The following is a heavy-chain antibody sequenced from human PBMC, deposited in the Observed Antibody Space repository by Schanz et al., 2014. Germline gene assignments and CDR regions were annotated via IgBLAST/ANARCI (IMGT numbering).Heavy chain of an antibody. V-gene: IGHV1-18*01. J-gene: IGHJ3*02. CDR2: ISPYNGNT. Sequence: VQSVHSGTEVQKLGASVKVSCQTSGYTFTAYGINWVRQAPGQGLEWMGWISPYNGNTNYAQKLQGRVTMTADTSTSTAYMDLRSLRSDDTAIYYCARGGGPEDVFDIWGQGTILTVSS. CDR1: GYTFTAYG. D-gene: IGHD5-12*01. CDR3: ARGGGPEDVFDI.